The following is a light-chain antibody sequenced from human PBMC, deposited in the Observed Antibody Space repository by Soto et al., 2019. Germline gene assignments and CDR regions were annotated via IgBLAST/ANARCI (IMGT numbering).Light chain of an antibody. CDR3: CSYAGSYTEV. CDR1: SSDVGAYNY. Sequence: QSALTQPRSVSGSPGQSVTISCTGTSSDVGAYNYVSWYQQHPGKAPKLMICDVSKRPSGVPDRFSGSKSGNTASLTISGLQAEDEADYYCCSYAGSYTEVFGGGTKVTVL. V-gene: IGLV2-11*01. J-gene: IGLJ2*01. CDR2: DVS.